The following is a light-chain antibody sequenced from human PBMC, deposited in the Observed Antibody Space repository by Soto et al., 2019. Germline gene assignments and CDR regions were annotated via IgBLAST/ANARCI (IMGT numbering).Light chain of an antibody. V-gene: IGKV3-15*01. CDR3: QHYKNGIGT. CDR1: QAISSN. CDR2: GXS. J-gene: IGKJ4*01. Sequence: EIVMTQSPATLSVSRVERATLSCRDNQAISSNLAWYQQKPGQAPRVXIAGXSTRATGSPDRLSGSGSGTEFTLTISSLQSEDFAVYYCQHYKNGIGTFGGGTKVDIK.